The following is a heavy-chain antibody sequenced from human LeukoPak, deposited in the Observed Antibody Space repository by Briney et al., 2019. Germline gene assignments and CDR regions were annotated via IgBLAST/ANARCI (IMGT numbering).Heavy chain of an antibody. D-gene: IGHD6-19*01. CDR3: AGGELAGTGY. V-gene: IGHV4-59*03. Sequence: SETLSLTCTVSAGSITNYFWTWVRQSPGKGLKWIGYIRYNGGSDSNPSLKSRVTISLDTWNNQFSLRLTSVTAEDTAVYYCAGGELAGTGYWGQGTLVTVSS. CDR2: IRYNGGS. J-gene: IGHJ4*02. CDR1: AGSITNYF.